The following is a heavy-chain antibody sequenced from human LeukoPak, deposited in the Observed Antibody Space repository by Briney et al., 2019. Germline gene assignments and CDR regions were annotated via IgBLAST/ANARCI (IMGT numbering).Heavy chain of an antibody. J-gene: IGHJ4*02. CDR3: ATHGEYGGIDY. CDR1: GYIFTNYW. Sequence: GESLKISCQVSGYIFTNYWIGWVRQMPGKGLESMGIIYPADSDTTYSPSFEGQVTISADKSIDTVYLQWSSLKASDTAMYYCATHGEYGGIDYWGQGTLVTVSS. V-gene: IGHV5-51*01. CDR2: IYPADSDT. D-gene: IGHD4-23*01.